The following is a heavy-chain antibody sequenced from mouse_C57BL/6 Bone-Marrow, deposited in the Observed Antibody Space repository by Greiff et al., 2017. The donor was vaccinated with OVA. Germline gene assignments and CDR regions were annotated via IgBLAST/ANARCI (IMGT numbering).Heavy chain of an antibody. V-gene: IGHV1-81*01. D-gene: IGHD2-3*01. CDR3: SRYDGYYGGFAY. J-gene: IGHJ3*01. CDR2: IYPRGGNT. CDR1: GYTFTSYG. Sequence: QVQLKESGAELVRPGASVKLSCKASGYTFTSYGISWVKQRTGQGLEWIGEIYPRGGNTYYNEKFKGKATMTANKSSSTAYLELRSLTTEDYAVYFCSRYDGYYGGFAYWGQGTLVTVSA.